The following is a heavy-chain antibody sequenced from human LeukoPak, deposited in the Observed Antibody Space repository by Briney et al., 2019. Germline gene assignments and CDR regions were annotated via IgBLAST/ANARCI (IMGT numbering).Heavy chain of an antibody. CDR1: GYTFTTYD. V-gene: IGHV1-8*01. J-gene: IGHJ4*02. Sequence: VSVKVSCKASGYTFTTYDLNWVRQATGQGLEWMGWMNPNSGNTGYAQSFQGRVTMTRNTSISTAYMELNNLTSEDTAVYYCARRIRGAPTDHWGQGTLVTVSS. D-gene: IGHD3-10*01. CDR3: ARRIRGAPTDH. CDR2: MNPNSGNT.